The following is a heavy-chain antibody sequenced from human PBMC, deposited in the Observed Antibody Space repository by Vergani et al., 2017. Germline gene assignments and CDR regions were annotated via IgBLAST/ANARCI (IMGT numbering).Heavy chain of an antibody. Sequence: EVQLVESGGGLVHPGGSLRLSCAASGFTFSSYWMHWVRQAPGKGLVWVSRINSDGSSTSYADSVKGRFTISRDNAKNTLYLQMNSLRAEDTAVYYCARADSSCWYWYFDLWGRGTLVTVSS. D-gene: IGHD6-13*01. CDR2: INSDGSST. CDR3: ARADSSCWYWYFDL. CDR1: GFTFSSYW. V-gene: IGHV3-74*01. J-gene: IGHJ2*01.